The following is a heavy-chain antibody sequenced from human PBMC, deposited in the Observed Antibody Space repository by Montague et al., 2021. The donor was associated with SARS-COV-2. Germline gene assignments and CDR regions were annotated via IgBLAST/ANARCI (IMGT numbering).Heavy chain of an antibody. J-gene: IGHJ4*01. Sequence: SLRLSCAASGFTFSSYCMSWVRQAPGKGLEWVSNITQNGSEIYYVDSVKGRFTISRDNAKNSLYLQMNSLRAEDTAVYYCARVPSSNWYFDYWGRGTLVTVSS. D-gene: IGHD6-13*01. CDR2: ITQNGSEI. CDR1: GFTFSSYC. CDR3: ARVPSSNWYFDY. V-gene: IGHV3-7*01.